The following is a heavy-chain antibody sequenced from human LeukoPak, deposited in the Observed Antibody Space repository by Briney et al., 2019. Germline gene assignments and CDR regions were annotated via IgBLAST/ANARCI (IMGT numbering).Heavy chain of an antibody. V-gene: IGHV3-23*01. CDR3: AKGGGGTLDY. J-gene: IGHJ4*02. Sequence: AGSLRLSCAASGFTFSSYGMSWVRQAPGKGLEWVSAISVSGGSTYYADSVKGRFTISRDNSKNTLYLQMNSLRAEDTALYYCAKGGGGTLDYWGQGTLVTVSS. CDR1: GFTFSSYG. CDR2: ISVSGGST. D-gene: IGHD2-15*01.